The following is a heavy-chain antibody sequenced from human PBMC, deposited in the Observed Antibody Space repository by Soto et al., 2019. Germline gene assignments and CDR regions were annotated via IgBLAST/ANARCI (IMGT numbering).Heavy chain of an antibody. V-gene: IGHV3-9*01. J-gene: IGHJ4*02. CDR1: GFTFDDYA. Sequence: EVQLVESGGGLVQPGRSLRLSCAASGFTFDDYAMHWVRQAPGKGLEWVSGISWDSGSVGYADSVKGRFTISRDNAKNSLYLQMNSLRTEDTALYYCVKDGDTYYYGSGSYPGDYWGQGTLVTVSS. D-gene: IGHD3-10*01. CDR3: VKDGDTYYYGSGSYPGDY. CDR2: ISWDSGSV.